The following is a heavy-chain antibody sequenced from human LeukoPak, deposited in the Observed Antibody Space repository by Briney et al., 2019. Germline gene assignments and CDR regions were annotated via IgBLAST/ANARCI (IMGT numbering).Heavy chain of an antibody. CDR3: ARDLRAFFDY. J-gene: IGHJ4*02. V-gene: IGHV3-7*01. CDR2: IKQDGSEK. D-gene: IGHD5/OR15-5a*01. Sequence: GGSLRLSCAASGFTFSGYWMTWVRQAPGKGLEWVANIKQDGSEKYYVDSVKGRLTISRDNAKNSLYQQMNSLRAEDTAVYYCARDLRAFFDYWGQGTLVTVSS. CDR1: GFTFSGYW.